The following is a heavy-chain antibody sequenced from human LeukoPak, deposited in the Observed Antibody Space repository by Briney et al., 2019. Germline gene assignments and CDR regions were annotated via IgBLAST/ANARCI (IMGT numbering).Heavy chain of an antibody. CDR1: GYTFNNYW. J-gene: IGHJ4*02. D-gene: IGHD3-16*01. V-gene: IGHV5-51*01. CDR2: IYPGDSDV. CDR3: ARGLFGSYGQLLSFDR. Sequence: GESLKIPCQGSGYTFNNYWIGWVRQMPGKGLEWMGIIYPGDSDVTYSPSFQGQVTISADKSIDTAFLQWSSLKASDSAIYYCARGLFGSYGQLLSFDRWGPGTQVTVSS.